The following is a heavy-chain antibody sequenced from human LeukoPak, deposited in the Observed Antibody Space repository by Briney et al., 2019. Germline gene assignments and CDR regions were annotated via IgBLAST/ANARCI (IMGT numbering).Heavy chain of an antibody. CDR3: ARDRQRGYSYGFDY. CDR1: GFTFSSYA. D-gene: IGHD5-18*01. V-gene: IGHV3-30-3*01. Sequence: GGSLRPSCAASGFTFSSYAMHWVRQAPGKGLEWVAVISYDGSNKYYADSVKGRFTISRDNSKNTLYLQMNSLRAEDTAVYYCARDRQRGYSYGFDYWGQGTLVTVSS. CDR2: ISYDGSNK. J-gene: IGHJ4*02.